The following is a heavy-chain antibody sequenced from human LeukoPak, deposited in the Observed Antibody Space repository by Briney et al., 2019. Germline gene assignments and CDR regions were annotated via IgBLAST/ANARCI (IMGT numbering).Heavy chain of an antibody. CDR1: GFTFSSYS. D-gene: IGHD1-26*01. CDR3: APRYSGSYYFTY. J-gene: IGHJ4*02. V-gene: IGHV3-21*01. CDR2: ISSSSSYI. Sequence: GGSLRLSCAASGFTFSSYSMTWVRQAPGKGLEWVSSISSSSSYIYYADSVKGRFTISRDNAKNSLYLQMNSLRAEDTAVYYCAPRYSGSYYFTYWDQGTLVTVSS.